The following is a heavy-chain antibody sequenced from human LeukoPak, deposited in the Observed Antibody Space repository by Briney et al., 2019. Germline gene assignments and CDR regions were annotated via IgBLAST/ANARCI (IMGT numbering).Heavy chain of an antibody. CDR1: GGSFSGYY. CDR2: INHSGST. D-gene: IGHD3-16*02. V-gene: IGHV4-34*01. CDR3: ARYDVWGSYRAFDY. Sequence: KPSETLSLTCAVYGGSFSGYYWSWIRQPPGKGLEWIGEINHSGSTNYNPSLKSRVTISVDTSKNQFSLKLSSVTAADTAVYYCARYDVWGSYRAFDYWGQGTLVTVSS. J-gene: IGHJ4*02.